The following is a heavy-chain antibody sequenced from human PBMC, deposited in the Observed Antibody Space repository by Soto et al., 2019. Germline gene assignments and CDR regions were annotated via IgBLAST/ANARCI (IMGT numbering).Heavy chain of an antibody. V-gene: IGHV1-69*01. CDR3: ARSHGSITSLEIYYYYYYGIDV. Sequence: QVQLVQSGAEVKKPGSSVKVSCKASGGTFSSYAISWVRQAPGQGLEWMGGIIPISDTTNYAQKYQGRVTITADDSTSTACMALSSLRSEDTAVYYCARSHGSITSLEIYYYYYYGIDVWGQGTTVTVSS. J-gene: IGHJ6*02. CDR1: GGTFSSYA. CDR2: IIPISDTT. D-gene: IGHD2-2*01.